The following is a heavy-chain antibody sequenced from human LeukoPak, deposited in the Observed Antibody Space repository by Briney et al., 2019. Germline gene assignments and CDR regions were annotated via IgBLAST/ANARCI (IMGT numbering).Heavy chain of an antibody. CDR1: GFAFSSQA. D-gene: IGHD6-19*01. Sequence: GGSLKLSCAASGFAFSSQAMGWVRQAPGKGLEWVSVISDSGSITYYADSVKGRFTISRDNSKNTLFLQMNSLRAGDTAVYYCAKDARRTSGWYFFDYWGQGTLVTVSS. CDR3: AKDARRTSGWYFFDY. CDR2: ISDSGSIT. V-gene: IGHV3-23*01. J-gene: IGHJ4*02.